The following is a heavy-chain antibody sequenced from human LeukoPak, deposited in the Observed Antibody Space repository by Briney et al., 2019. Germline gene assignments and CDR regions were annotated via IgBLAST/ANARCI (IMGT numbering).Heavy chain of an antibody. J-gene: IGHJ4*02. CDR3: ARHRNAYSVY. CDR1: GGSIDTNSNY. V-gene: IGHV4-39*01. D-gene: IGHD5/OR15-5a*01. CDR2: IYYTGSA. Sequence: SETLSLTCTVSGGSIDTNSNYWGWIRQPPGRGLEWIGNIYYTGSAYYSPSLQSRVIISVDTSKNQFSLRLSSVTAADTAAYYCARHRNAYSVYWGQGILVTVSS.